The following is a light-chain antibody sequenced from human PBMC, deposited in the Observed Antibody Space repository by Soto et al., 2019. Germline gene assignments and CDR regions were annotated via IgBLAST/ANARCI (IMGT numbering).Light chain of an antibody. CDR3: QTWGAGVRV. V-gene: IGLV4-69*01. Sequence: QPVLTQSPSASASLGASVKLTCTLSSGHRNYDIAWHQQQPEKGPRYLMKLNSDGSHSKGDGIPDRFSGSSSGAERYLTISSLRSEDEADYYCQTWGAGVRVFGGGTKLTVL. J-gene: IGLJ2*01. CDR2: LNSDGSH. CDR1: SGHRNYD.